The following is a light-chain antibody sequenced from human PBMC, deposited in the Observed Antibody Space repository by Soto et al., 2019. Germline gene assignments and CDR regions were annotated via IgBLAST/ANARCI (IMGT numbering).Light chain of an antibody. J-gene: IGKJ1*01. Sequence: EIVLTQSPGTLSLSPGDRATLSCRASQSVTGTYLAWYQQKPGQAPRLLIYGESIRATGIPDRFSGSGSGTDFTLTISRLEPADFAVYYCQQYGSPLWTFGQGTKVEI. CDR1: QSVTGTY. CDR3: QQYGSPLWT. CDR2: GES. V-gene: IGKV3-20*01.